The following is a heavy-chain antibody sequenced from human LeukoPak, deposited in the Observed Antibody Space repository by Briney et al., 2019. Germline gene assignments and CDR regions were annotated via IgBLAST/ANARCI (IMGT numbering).Heavy chain of an antibody. D-gene: IGHD3-10*01. V-gene: IGHV4-34*01. CDR2: INHSGST. CDR1: GGSFSGYY. J-gene: IGHJ6*04. Sequence: SETLALTCAVYGGSFSGYYWSWIRQPPGKGLEWIGEINHSGSTDYNPSLKRRVTISVDTSKNQFSLKLSSVTAADTAVYYCARRGYYYYVMDVWGKGTTVTVSS. CDR3: ARRGYYYYVMDV.